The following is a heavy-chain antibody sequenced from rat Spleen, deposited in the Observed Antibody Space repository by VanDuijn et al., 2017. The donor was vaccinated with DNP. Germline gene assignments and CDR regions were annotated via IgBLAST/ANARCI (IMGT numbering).Heavy chain of an antibody. CDR2: IGYQGSGI. Sequence: EVQLVESGGGLVQPGRSLKLSCAASGFTFSDYYMAWVRQAPTKGLEWVAAIGYQGSGIYYGDSVKGRFTASRNDAENTLYLQMNSLRSEDSATYYCARLPIYDYSSFTFAYWGQGTLVTVSS. V-gene: IGHV5-22*01. D-gene: IGHD1-2*01. CDR1: GFTFSDYY. J-gene: IGHJ3*01. CDR3: ARLPIYDYSSFTFAY.